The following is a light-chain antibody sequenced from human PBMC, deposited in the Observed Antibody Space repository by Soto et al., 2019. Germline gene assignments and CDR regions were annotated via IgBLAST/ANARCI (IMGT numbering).Light chain of an antibody. Sequence: DIALTQSPGTLSLSVGDRAILSCRASQSVNSGSLAWYQQRPGQAPRLLIYGATIRATGIPDKFSGSGSGTDFTLTISRLEPEDFAVYYCQQYGSSVRTFGQGTKVEIK. V-gene: IGKV3-20*01. CDR1: QSVNSGS. CDR3: QQYGSSVRT. CDR2: GAT. J-gene: IGKJ1*01.